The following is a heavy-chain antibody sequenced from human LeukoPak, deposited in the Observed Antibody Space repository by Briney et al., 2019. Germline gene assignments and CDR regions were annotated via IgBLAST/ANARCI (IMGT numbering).Heavy chain of an antibody. V-gene: IGHV3-7*01. CDR1: GFIFSRHW. J-gene: IGHJ3*01. CDR3: ARNYNDNPKWGDAPDL. D-gene: IGHD3-22*01. CDR2: IRYDGSEK. Sequence: GGSLRLSCAASGFIFSRHWMSWVRQAPGEGLEWVANIRYDGSEKKYVDSVKGRFTISRDNAKNSVYLQMSSLSAEDTAVYYCARNYNDNPKWGDAPDLWGQGTMVTVSS.